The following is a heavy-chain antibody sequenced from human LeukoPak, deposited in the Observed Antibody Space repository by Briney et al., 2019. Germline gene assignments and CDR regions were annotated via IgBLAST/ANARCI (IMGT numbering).Heavy chain of an antibody. J-gene: IGHJ4*02. CDR2: INHSGST. CDR1: GGSFSGYY. V-gene: IGHV4-34*01. Sequence: SETLSLTCAVYGGSFSGYYWSWIRQPPGKGLEWIGEINHSGSTNYNPSLKSRVTISVDKSKNQFSLKLSSVTAADTAVYYCARDAVEGGYWGQGTLVTVSS. D-gene: IGHD2-21*01. CDR3: ARDAVEGGY.